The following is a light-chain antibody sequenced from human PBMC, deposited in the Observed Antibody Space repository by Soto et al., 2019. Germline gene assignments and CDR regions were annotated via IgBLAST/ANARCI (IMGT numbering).Light chain of an antibody. CDR2: ATS. Sequence: DVPMTQSPSSLSAFVGDRVTITCRASQGIAPYLAWFQQKPGKVPKLLIYATSTLQSGVPSRFSGSGSGTDFTLTINRLQPEDVGTYYCQKYNRAPLTFGGGTKVEIK. J-gene: IGKJ4*01. V-gene: IGKV1-27*01. CDR1: QGIAPY. CDR3: QKYNRAPLT.